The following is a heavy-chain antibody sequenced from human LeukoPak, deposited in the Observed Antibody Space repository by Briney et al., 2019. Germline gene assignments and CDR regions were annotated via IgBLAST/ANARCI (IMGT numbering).Heavy chain of an antibody. V-gene: IGHV3-49*03. CDR1: GFTFGDYA. Sequence: GGSLRLSCTASGFTFGDYAMSWFRQAPGKGLEWVGFIRGKAYGGTTEYAASVKGRFTISRDDSKSIAYLQMNSLKTEDTAVYYCARDPNDYVWGSYRALDYWGQGTLVTVSS. J-gene: IGHJ4*02. D-gene: IGHD3-16*02. CDR3: ARDPNDYVWGSYRALDY. CDR2: IRGKAYGGTT.